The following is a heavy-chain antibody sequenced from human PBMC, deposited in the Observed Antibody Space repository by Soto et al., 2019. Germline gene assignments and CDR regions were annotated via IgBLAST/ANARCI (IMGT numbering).Heavy chain of an antibody. CDR1: GGTFSSYA. CDR3: ARGGDYGSGNHRPHFDP. Sequence: QVQLVQSGAEVKKPGSSVKVSCKASGGTFSSYAISWVRQAPGQGLEWMGGVIPIFGTANYAQKFQGRVTITADESTSTANMELGSLRSEDTAVYYCARGGDYGSGNHRPHFDPWGQGTPVTVSS. CDR2: VIPIFGTA. J-gene: IGHJ5*02. V-gene: IGHV1-69*12. D-gene: IGHD3-10*01.